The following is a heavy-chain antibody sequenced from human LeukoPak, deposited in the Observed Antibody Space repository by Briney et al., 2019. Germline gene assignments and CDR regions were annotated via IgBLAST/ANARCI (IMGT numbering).Heavy chain of an antibody. V-gene: IGHV3-30*03. J-gene: IGHJ4*02. CDR3: ARASGAFDY. Sequence: GGSLRLSCAASGFTFSSYGRHWVRQAPGTGLEWVAVISYDGINKNYVDSLKGRFTISRDNSKNTLYLQMNSLRAEDTAVYYCARASGAFDYWGQGALVTVSS. CDR1: GFTFSSYG. CDR2: ISYDGINK.